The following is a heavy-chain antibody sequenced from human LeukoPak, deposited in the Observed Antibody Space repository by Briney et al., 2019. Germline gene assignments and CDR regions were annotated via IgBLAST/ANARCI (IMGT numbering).Heavy chain of an antibody. D-gene: IGHD1-14*01. Sequence: GGSLRLSCAASGFTVSSNYMSWVRQAPGKGLEWVSVIYSGGSTYYADSVKGRFTISRDNSKNTLYLQMNSLRAEDTAVYYCARGPPQPRLRWEYGSPNFDYWGQGTLVTVSS. CDR2: IYSGGST. V-gene: IGHV3-53*01. CDR1: GFTVSSNY. CDR3: ARGPPQPRLRWEYGSPNFDY. J-gene: IGHJ4*02.